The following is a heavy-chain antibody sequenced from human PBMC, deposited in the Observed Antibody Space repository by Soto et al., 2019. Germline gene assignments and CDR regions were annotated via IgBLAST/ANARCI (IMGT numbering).Heavy chain of an antibody. CDR2: IIPILGIA. CDR3: AREEYYDYIWGSYRGYYFDY. D-gene: IGHD3-16*02. V-gene: IGHV1-69*08. CDR1: GGTFSSYT. Sequence: QVQLVQSGAEVKKPGSSVKVSCKASGGTFSSYTISWVRQAPGQGLEWMGRIIPILGIANYAQKFQGRVPITADKSTSTAYMELSSLRSEDTAVYYCAREEYYDYIWGSYRGYYFDYWGQGTLVTVSS. J-gene: IGHJ4*02.